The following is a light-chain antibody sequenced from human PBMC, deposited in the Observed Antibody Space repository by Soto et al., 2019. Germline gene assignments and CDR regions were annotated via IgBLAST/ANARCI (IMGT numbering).Light chain of an antibody. J-gene: IGKJ5*01. V-gene: IGKV3-11*01. CDR3: QQRSNWPIT. Sequence: EIVLTQSPATLSLSPWERATLSCRASQSVSSYFAWYQQKPGQAPRLLIYDASNGATGIPARFSGSGSGTDFTLTISSLEPEDFAVYYCQQRSNWPITFGQGTRLEIK. CDR1: QSVSSY. CDR2: DAS.